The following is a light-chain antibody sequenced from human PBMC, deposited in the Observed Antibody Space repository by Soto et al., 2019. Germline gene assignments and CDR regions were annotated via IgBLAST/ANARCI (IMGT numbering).Light chain of an antibody. CDR2: HAS. J-gene: IGKJ2*01. Sequence: DIQMTQSPSSLSASVGDRVTITCRASQYISSYVNWYQQKPGKAPKLLIYHASNLESGVPSRFSGSGFGTEFTLTISSLQPDDFATYYCQHYDNFPHTFGQGAKLEIK. V-gene: IGKV1-39*01. CDR1: QYISSY. CDR3: QHYDNFPHT.